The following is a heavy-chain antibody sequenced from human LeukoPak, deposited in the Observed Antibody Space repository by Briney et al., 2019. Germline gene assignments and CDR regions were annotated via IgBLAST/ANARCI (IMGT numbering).Heavy chain of an antibody. CDR3: AREFYCGGDCYLSSFDY. Sequence: PGGSLRLSCAASGFTFSSYAMHWARQAPGKGLEWVAVISYDGSNKYYADSVKGRFTISRDNSKNTLYLQMNSLRAEDTAVYYCAREFYCGGDCYLSSFDYWGQGTLVTVSS. V-gene: IGHV3-30*04. CDR2: ISYDGSNK. J-gene: IGHJ4*02. D-gene: IGHD2-21*02. CDR1: GFTFSSYA.